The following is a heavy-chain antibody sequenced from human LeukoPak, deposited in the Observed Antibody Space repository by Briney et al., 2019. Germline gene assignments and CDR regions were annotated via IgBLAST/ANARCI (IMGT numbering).Heavy chain of an antibody. CDR3: AKDSQGSRLPYYFDY. CDR2: ISYDGSNK. D-gene: IGHD2-21*02. V-gene: IGHV3-30*04. CDR1: GFTFSSYA. J-gene: IGHJ4*02. Sequence: GRSLRLSCAASGFTFSSYAMHWVRQAPGKGLEWAAVISYDGSNKYYADSVKGRFTISRDNSKNTLYLQMNSLRAEDTAVYYCAKDSQGSRLPYYFDYWGQGTLVTVSS.